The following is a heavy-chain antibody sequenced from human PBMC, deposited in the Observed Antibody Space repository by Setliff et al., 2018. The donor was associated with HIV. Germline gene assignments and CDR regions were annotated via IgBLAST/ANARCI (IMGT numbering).Heavy chain of an antibody. CDR1: GGSFSGYY. Sequence: SETLSLTCAVYGGSFSGYYWSWIRQPPGKGLEWPGEINLGGSTNYNPSLKSRVTISVDTSKNQFSLKLSSVTAADMAVYYCAREDLGYTAYDLRGYWYFDLWGRGTLVTVSS. D-gene: IGHD5-12*01. J-gene: IGHJ2*01. CDR2: INLGGST. V-gene: IGHV4-34*01. CDR3: AREDLGYTAYDLRGYWYFDL.